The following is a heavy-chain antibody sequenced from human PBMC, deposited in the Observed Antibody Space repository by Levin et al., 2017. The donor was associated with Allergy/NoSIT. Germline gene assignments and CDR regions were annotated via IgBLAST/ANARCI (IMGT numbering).Heavy chain of an antibody. D-gene: IGHD4-17*01. V-gene: IGHV4-59*01. CDR3: ARSLRVNFDY. CDR2: FYYTGDT. CDR1: GGSFSTYY. J-gene: IGHJ4*02. Sequence: SGGSLRLSCSVSGGSFSTYYWSWIRQSPGKGLEWIGYFYYTGDTNYNPSLASRVTISGDTSKNQFSLTLTSVTAADTAVYYCARSLRVNFDYWGQGTLVTVSS.